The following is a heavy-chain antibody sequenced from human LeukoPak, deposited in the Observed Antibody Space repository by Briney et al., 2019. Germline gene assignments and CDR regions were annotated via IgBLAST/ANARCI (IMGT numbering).Heavy chain of an antibody. D-gene: IGHD2-15*01. CDR3: ARHRTLYCSGGSCYSNYFDY. V-gene: IGHV3-21*01. Sequence: GGSLRLSCAASGVTFSSYSMNWVRQAPGKGLEWVSSISSSSSYIYYADSVKGRFTISRDNAKNSLYLQMNSLRAEDTAVYYCARHRTLYCSGGSCYSNYFDYWGQGTLVTVSS. CDR2: ISSSSSYI. J-gene: IGHJ4*02. CDR1: GVTFSSYS.